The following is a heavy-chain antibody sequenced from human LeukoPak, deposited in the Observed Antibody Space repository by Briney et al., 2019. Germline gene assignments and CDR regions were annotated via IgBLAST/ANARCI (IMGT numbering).Heavy chain of an antibody. CDR1: GGSFSGYY. J-gene: IGHJ5*02. CDR2: INHSGTT. D-gene: IGHD3-9*01. CDR3: ARGRYYDIVTGRINWFDP. Sequence: SETLSLICGVYGGSFSGYYWSWIRQPPGKGLEWIGEINHSGTTNYNPSLKSRIIISEDTSKNQFSLKMSSVTAADTAMYYCARGRYYDIVTGRINWFDPWGQGTLVTVSS. V-gene: IGHV4-34*01.